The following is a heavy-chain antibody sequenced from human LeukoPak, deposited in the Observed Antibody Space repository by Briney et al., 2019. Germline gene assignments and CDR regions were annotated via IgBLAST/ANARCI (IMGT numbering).Heavy chain of an antibody. CDR3: ARLRSAAFDI. CDR1: GFTFSSYD. J-gene: IGHJ3*02. V-gene: IGHV3-13*01. CDR2: IGTAGDT. D-gene: IGHD4-17*01. Sequence: GGSLRLSCAASGFTFSSYDMHWVRQATGKGLEWVSAIGTAGDTYYPGSVKGRFTISRENAKNSVYLQMNSLRAGDTAVYYCARLRSAAFDIWGQGTMVTVAS.